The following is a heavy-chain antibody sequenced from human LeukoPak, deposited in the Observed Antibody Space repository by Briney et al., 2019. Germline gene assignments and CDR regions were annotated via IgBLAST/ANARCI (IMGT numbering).Heavy chain of an antibody. J-gene: IGHJ4*02. CDR2: IYHNENT. CDR3: ARASSYYYDGSGYYYYFDY. Sequence: SETLSLTCTVSGYSINSGYFWGWIRQPPGKGLEWIGNIYHNENTYYNPSLKSRVTISVDTSKNQFSLKLSSVTAADTAVYYCARASSYYYDGSGYYYYFDYWGQGTLVTVSS. CDR1: GYSINSGYF. D-gene: IGHD3-22*01. V-gene: IGHV4-38-2*02.